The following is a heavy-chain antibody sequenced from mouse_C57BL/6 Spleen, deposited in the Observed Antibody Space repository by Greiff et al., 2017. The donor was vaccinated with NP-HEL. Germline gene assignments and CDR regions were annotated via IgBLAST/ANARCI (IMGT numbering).Heavy chain of an antibody. CDR3: AREGGPAWFAY. V-gene: IGHV1-52*01. CDR2: IDPSDSET. CDR1: GYTFTSYW. J-gene: IGHJ3*01. Sequence: VQLQQSGAELVRPGSSVKLSCKASGYTFTSYWMHWVKQRPIQGLEWIGNIDPSDSETHYNQKFKDKATLTVDKSSSTAYMQLSSLTSEDSAVYYCAREGGPAWFAYWGQGTLVTVSA.